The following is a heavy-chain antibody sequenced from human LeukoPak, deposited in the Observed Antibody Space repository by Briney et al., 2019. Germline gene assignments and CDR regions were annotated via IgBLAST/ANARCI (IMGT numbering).Heavy chain of an antibody. J-gene: IGHJ4*02. CDR1: GFTFSSYA. CDR2: INGSGGST. Sequence: GGSLRLSCAASGFTFSSYAMSWVRQAPGKGLEWVSPINGSGGSTYYADSVKGRFTISRDNAKNTLYLQMNRLRAEDTAVYYCAKDGGYGTNGVCYTFDYWGQGALVTVSS. CDR3: AKDGGYGTNGVCYTFDY. V-gene: IGHV3-23*01. D-gene: IGHD2-8*01.